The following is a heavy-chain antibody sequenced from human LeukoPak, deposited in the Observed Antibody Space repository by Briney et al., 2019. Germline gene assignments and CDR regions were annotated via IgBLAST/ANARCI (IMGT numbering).Heavy chain of an antibody. CDR2: INHSGST. V-gene: IGHV4-34*01. Sequence: PSETLSLTCAVYGGSFSGYYWSWIRQPPGKGLEWIGEINHSGSTNYNPSLKSRVTISVDTSMNQFSLKLSSVTAADTAVYYCAKGSGGRRPNWFDPWGQGTLVTVSS. J-gene: IGHJ5*02. D-gene: IGHD2-15*01. CDR3: AKGSGGRRPNWFDP. CDR1: GGSFSGYY.